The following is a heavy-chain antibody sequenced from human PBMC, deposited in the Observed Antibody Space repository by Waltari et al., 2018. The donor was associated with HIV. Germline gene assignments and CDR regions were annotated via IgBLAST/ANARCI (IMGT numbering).Heavy chain of an antibody. CDR2: RYYSGTT. J-gene: IGHJ4*02. D-gene: IGHD4-17*01. CDR1: GDSIDGSVFH. CDR3: ARHGTTANFAF. V-gene: IGHV4-39*01. Sequence: QVQLQESGPGLVKPSETLSLTCSVSGDSIDGSVFHWGWIRQSPGKGLEWIGSRYYSGTTVFHPSLKSRVTISVDASKNRFSLNLSSVTAADTAVYYCARHGTTANFAFWGQGTLVTVSS.